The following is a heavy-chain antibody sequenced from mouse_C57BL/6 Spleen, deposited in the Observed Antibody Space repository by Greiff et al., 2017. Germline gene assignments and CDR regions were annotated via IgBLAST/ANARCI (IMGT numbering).Heavy chain of an antibody. V-gene: IGHV1-15*01. Sequence: QVQLQQSGAELVRPGASVTLSCKASGYTFTDYEMHWVKQTPVHGLEWIGAIDPETGGTAYNQKFKGKAIPTADKSSSTAYMELRSLTSEDSAVYYCTSLYDYEGVAYWGQGTLVTVSA. J-gene: IGHJ3*01. CDR3: TSLYDYEGVAY. CDR2: IDPETGGT. D-gene: IGHD2-4*01. CDR1: GYTFTDYE.